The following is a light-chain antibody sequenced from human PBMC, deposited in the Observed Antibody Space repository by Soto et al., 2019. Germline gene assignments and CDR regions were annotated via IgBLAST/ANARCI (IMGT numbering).Light chain of an antibody. V-gene: IGKV1-39*01. CDR3: QQSYSTPLT. CDR1: QSISSY. CDR2: AAS. J-gene: IGKJ4*01. Sequence: DIQMTQSPPSLSASVGDRVTITCRASQSISSYLNWYQQKPGKAPKLLIYAASSLQSGVPSRFSGSGSGTDFTLTISSLQPEDFETYYCQQSYSTPLTFGGGTKVDIK.